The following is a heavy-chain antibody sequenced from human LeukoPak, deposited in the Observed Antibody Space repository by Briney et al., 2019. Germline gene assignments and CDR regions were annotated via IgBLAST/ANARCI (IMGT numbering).Heavy chain of an antibody. V-gene: IGHV4-39*01. CDR1: GGSISSSGYY. Sequence: SETLSLTCTVFGGSISSSGYYWGWVRQPPGKGLEWIGTIYYTGTTYYSPSLKSRVTISVDTSKNQVSLRLSSVIAADTAVYYCARHGSATAMVPRAFDIWGQGTMVTVSS. CDR3: ARHGSATAMVPRAFDI. D-gene: IGHD5-18*01. CDR2: IYYTGTT. J-gene: IGHJ3*02.